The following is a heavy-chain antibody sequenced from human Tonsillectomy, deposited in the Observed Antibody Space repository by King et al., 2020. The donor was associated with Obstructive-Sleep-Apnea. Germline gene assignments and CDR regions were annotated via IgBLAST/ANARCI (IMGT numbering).Heavy chain of an antibody. CDR1: GYTFTSSA. Sequence: VQLVESGAEVKKPGASVKVSCKASGYTFTSSAISWVRQAPGQGLEWVGWISVYNGKTNYAQKVQGRVTMTTDTSTSTAYLEVRSLRSDDTAVYYCARSSGVRSGFYQDYWGQGTLVTVSS. V-gene: IGHV1-18*01. CDR3: ARSSGVRSGFYQDY. J-gene: IGHJ4*02. CDR2: ISVYNGKT. D-gene: IGHD3-3*01.